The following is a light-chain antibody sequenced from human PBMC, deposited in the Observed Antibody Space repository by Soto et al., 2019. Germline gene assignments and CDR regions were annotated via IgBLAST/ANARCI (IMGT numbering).Light chain of an antibody. CDR3: YSYAGRNIWV. V-gene: IGLV2-8*01. CDR2: GVT. CDR1: GSDIGAYNF. Sequence: QSVLAQPPSASGSPGQSVIISCTGSGSDIGAYNFVSWYQQHPGKAPKLMIFGVTERPSGVPDRFSGSKSGNTASLTVSGLQADDEAVYYCYSYAGRNIWVFGGGTKLTVL. J-gene: IGLJ3*02.